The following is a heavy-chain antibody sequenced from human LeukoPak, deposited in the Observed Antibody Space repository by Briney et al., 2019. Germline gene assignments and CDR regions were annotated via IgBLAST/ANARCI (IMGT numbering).Heavy chain of an antibody. Sequence: SETLSLTCTVSGGSISSGGYYWSWIRQHPGKGLEWIGYIYYSGSTYYNPSLKSRVTISVDTSKNQFSLKLSSVTAADTAVYYCARHKEWFTFDYWAREPWSPSPQ. J-gene: IGHJ4*02. CDR2: IYYSGST. D-gene: IGHD3-3*01. CDR1: GGSISSGGYY. V-gene: IGHV4-31*03. CDR3: ARHKEWFTFDY.